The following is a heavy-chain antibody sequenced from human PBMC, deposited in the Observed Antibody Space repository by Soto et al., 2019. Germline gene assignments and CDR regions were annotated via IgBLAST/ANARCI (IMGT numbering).Heavy chain of an antibody. CDR3: AIQTYGDSDY. Sequence: PSETLSLTCTVSGVSISSYYWSWIRQPPGKGLEWIGYIYYSGSTNYNPSLKSRVTISVDTSKNQFSLKLSSVTAADTAVYYCAIQTYGDSDYWGQGTLVTVSS. V-gene: IGHV4-59*08. CDR1: GVSISSYY. J-gene: IGHJ4*02. CDR2: IYYSGST. D-gene: IGHD4-17*01.